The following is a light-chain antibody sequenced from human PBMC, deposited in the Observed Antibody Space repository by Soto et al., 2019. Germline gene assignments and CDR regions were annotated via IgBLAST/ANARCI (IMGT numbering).Light chain of an antibody. CDR2: EVS. J-gene: IGLJ2*01. V-gene: IGLV2-8*01. Sequence: QSALTQPPSASGSPGQSVTISCTGTSSDVGGYNYVSWYQQLPGKAPKLIIYEVSQRPSGVPDRFSGSKSGNTASLTVSGLQAEDEGDYYCSSYAGSNNLGVFGGGTQLTVL. CDR1: SSDVGGYNY. CDR3: SSYAGSNNLGV.